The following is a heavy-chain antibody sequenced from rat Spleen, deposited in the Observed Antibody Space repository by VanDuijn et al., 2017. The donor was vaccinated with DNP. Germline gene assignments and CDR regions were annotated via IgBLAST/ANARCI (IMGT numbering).Heavy chain of an antibody. V-gene: IGHV2-72*01. CDR2: IWSGGST. CDR1: GFSLTSNG. CDR3: ARGAFDF. Sequence: QVQLEESGPGLMQPSETLSLTCTVSGFSLTSNGVGWVRQPLGKGLVWMGTIWSGGSTDYNSALKSRLSISRDTSKSQVLLKMNSLQTEDTAMYFCARGAFDFWGPGTMVTVSS. J-gene: IGHJ1*01.